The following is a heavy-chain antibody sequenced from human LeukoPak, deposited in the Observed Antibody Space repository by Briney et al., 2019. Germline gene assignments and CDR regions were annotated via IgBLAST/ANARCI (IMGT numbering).Heavy chain of an antibody. J-gene: IGHJ4*02. CDR3: AKDFGNYYGSGSYHDY. V-gene: IGHV3-74*01. CDR2: INSDGSST. Sequence: GGSLRLSCAASGFTFSSYWMHWVRQAPGKGLVWVSRINSDGSSTSYADSVKGRFTISRDNSKNTLYLQMNSLRAEDTAVYYCAKDFGNYYGSGSYHDYWGQGTLVTVSS. D-gene: IGHD3-10*01. CDR1: GFTFSSYW.